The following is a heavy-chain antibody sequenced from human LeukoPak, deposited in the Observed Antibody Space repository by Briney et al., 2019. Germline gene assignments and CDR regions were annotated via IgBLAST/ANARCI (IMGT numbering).Heavy chain of an antibody. CDR2: IYYSGST. V-gene: IGHV4-59*08. Sequence: SEKLSLTCTVSGGSISSYYWSWIRQPPGKGLEWIGYIYYSGSTNYNPSLKSRVTISVDTSKNQFSLKLSSVTAADTAVYYCARHHPRGYFDYWGQGTLVIASS. CDR1: GGSISSYY. J-gene: IGHJ4*02. CDR3: ARHHPRGYFDY.